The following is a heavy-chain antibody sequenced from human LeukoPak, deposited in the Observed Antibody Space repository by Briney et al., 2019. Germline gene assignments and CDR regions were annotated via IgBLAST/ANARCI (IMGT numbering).Heavy chain of an antibody. Sequence: GGSLRLSCAASGFTFSSYWMHWVRQAPGKGLVWVSRIDSDGNITSYADSVKGRFTISRDNAKNTLYLQMNSLRAEDTAVYYCARISYDSSGYYDYWGQGILVTVSS. CDR3: ARISYDSSGYYDY. V-gene: IGHV3-74*01. D-gene: IGHD3-22*01. J-gene: IGHJ4*02. CDR1: GFTFSSYW. CDR2: IDSDGNIT.